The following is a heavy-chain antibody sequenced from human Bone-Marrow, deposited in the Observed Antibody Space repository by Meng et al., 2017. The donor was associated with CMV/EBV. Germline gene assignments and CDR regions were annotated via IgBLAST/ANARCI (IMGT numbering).Heavy chain of an antibody. CDR2: INPSGGST. V-gene: IGHV1-46*01. J-gene: IGHJ6*02. CDR1: GYTFTSYY. CDR3: ARDSSDYRSSLLPRGYYYYGMDV. D-gene: IGHD6-6*01. Sequence: ASVKVSCKASGYTFTSYYMHWVRQAPGQGLEWMGIINPSGGSTSYAQKFQGRVTMTRDTSTSTVYMELSSLRSDDTAVYYGARDSSDYRSSLLPRGYYYYGMDVWGQGTTVTVSS.